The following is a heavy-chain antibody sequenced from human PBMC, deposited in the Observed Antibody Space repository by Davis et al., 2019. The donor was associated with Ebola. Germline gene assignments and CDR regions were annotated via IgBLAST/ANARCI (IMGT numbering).Heavy chain of an antibody. CDR2: ISHDGSYK. Sequence: GGSLRLSCAASGFTFINYALHWVRQAPGKGLEWVAVISHDGSYKYYADSVKGRFTISRDNSKNTLYLQMNSLRAEDTAVYYCAKGRSIFGVVTDAFDIWGQGTMVTVSS. D-gene: IGHD3-3*01. CDR3: AKGRSIFGVVTDAFDI. CDR1: GFTFINYA. V-gene: IGHV3-30-3*01. J-gene: IGHJ3*02.